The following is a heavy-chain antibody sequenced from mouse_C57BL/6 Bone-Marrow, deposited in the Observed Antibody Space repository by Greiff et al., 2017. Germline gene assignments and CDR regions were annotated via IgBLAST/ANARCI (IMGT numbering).Heavy chain of an antibody. J-gene: IGHJ2*01. CDR1: GFTFSDYG. D-gene: IGHD1-1*01. CDR3: ARHDGSLDY. Sequence: EVMLVESGGGLVQPGGSLKLSCAASGFTFSDYGMAWVRQAPRKGPEWVAFISNLSYSIYYADTVTGRFTISRENAKNTLYLEMSSLRSEDTAMYYCARHDGSLDYWGQGTTLTVSS. V-gene: IGHV5-15*01. CDR2: ISNLSYSI.